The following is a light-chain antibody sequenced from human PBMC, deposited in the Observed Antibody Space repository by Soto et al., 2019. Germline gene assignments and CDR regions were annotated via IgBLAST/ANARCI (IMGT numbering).Light chain of an antibody. Sequence: DIVVTQSLDSLSVSLGERAIINCKSSRSVLYSSNNKNYLAWFQEKPGQPPKLLIYWASTRQSGVPDRFSGSGSGTDFTLTISSLQAEDVAVYYCQQYYTTPITFGQGTRLENK. V-gene: IGKV4-1*01. CDR2: WAS. J-gene: IGKJ5*01. CDR1: RSVLYSSNNKNY. CDR3: QQYYTTPIT.